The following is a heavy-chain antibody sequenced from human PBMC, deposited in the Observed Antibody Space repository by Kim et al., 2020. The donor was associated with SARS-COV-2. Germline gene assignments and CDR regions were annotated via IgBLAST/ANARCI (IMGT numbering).Heavy chain of an antibody. J-gene: IGHJ4*02. Sequence: SETLSLTCTVSGGSISSGGYYWSWIRQHPGKGLEWIGYIYYSGSTYYNPSLKSRVTISVDTSKNQFSLKLSSVTAADTAVYYCARVDIVATIPFDYWGQGTLVTVSS. V-gene: IGHV4-31*03. CDR2: IYYSGST. CDR3: ARVDIVATIPFDY. CDR1: GGSISSGGYY. D-gene: IGHD5-12*01.